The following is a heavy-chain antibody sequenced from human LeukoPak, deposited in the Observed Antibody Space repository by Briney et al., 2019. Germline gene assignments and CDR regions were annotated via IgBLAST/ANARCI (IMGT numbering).Heavy chain of an antibody. CDR1: GFTFSSYA. J-gene: IGHJ4*02. Sequence: GGSLLLSCAASGFTFSSYAMSWVRQAPGKGLEWVSAISGSGGSTYYAASVRGRFTISRDNSKNTLYLQMNSLRAEDTAVYYCAKDTRYDSSGYYYYFDYWGQGTLVTVSS. CDR3: AKDTRYDSSGYYYYFDY. CDR2: ISGSGGST. D-gene: IGHD3-22*01. V-gene: IGHV3-23*01.